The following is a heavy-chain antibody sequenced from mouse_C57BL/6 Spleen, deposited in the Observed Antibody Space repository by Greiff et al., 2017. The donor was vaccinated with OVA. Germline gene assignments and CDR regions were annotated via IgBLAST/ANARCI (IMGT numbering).Heavy chain of an antibody. CDR3: TGGIYGYLYYFDY. Sequence: EVKVVESGGGLVQPGGSMKLSCVVSGFTFSNYWMNWVRRSPETGLEWVAQIRLKSDNYATHYAASVKGRFTISRDDSNSSVYLQMNNLSAEDTGIDSCTGGIYGYLYYFDYWGQGTTLTVSS. D-gene: IGHD2-2*01. CDR1: GFTFSNYW. J-gene: IGHJ2*01. V-gene: IGHV6-3*01. CDR2: IRLKSDNYAT.